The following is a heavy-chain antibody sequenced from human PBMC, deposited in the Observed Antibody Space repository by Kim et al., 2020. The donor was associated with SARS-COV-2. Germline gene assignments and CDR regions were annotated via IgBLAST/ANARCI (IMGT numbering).Heavy chain of an antibody. Sequence: VKGRLTISRDSSRNTMYLQMNSLRPEDTAVYYCAKDSSRFTSGSQYFFDYWGRGTLVIVSS. V-gene: IGHV3-30*02. CDR3: AKDSSRFTSGSQYFFDY. D-gene: IGHD5-18*01. J-gene: IGHJ4*02.